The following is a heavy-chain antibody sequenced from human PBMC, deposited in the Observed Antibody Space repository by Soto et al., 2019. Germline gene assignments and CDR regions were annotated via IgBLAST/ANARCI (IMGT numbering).Heavy chain of an antibody. Sequence: EVQLVESGGGLVKPGGSLRLSCAASGFTFSSYSMNWVRQAPGKGLEWVSSISSSSSYIYYADSVKGRFTISRDNAKNSLYLQMNSLRAEDTALYYCARDLAYYYDSSGYYGMLDNYYDYWGQGTLVTVSS. V-gene: IGHV3-21*01. D-gene: IGHD3-22*01. CDR1: GFTFSSYS. CDR3: ARDLAYYYDSSGYYGMLDNYYDY. J-gene: IGHJ4*02. CDR2: ISSSSSYI.